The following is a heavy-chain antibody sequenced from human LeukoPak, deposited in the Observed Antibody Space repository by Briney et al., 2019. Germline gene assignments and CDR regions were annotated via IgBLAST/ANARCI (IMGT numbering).Heavy chain of an antibody. Sequence: PGGSLRLSCAASGFTVITNDITWVRQATGKALKLASVLYSDGNTKYADSVQGRFTISRDNSKNTMYLEMNSLSPDDTAVYYCARGVEPLAANTLAYWGQGTLVTVSS. D-gene: IGHD1-14*01. V-gene: IGHV3-53*01. J-gene: IGHJ4*02. CDR3: ARGVEPLAANTLAY. CDR1: GFTVITND. CDR2: LYSDGNT.